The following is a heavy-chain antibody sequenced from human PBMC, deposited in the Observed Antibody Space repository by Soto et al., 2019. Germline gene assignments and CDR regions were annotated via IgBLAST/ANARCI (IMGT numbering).Heavy chain of an antibody. CDR1: GYTFTSYD. D-gene: IGHD6-25*01. V-gene: IGHV1-8*01. J-gene: IGHJ5*02. Sequence: QVQLVQSGAEVKKPGASVKVSCKASGYTFTSYDINWVRQATGQGLEWMGWMNPNSGNTGYAQKSPGRGPMHRNTSRRTAYMALSSLRSEDTAVDYCARGGQRPGPWGPGTLVTVSS. CDR3: ARGGQRPGP. CDR2: MNPNSGNT.